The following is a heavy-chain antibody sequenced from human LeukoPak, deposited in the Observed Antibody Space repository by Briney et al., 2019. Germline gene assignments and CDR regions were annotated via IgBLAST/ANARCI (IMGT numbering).Heavy chain of an antibody. CDR3: ARDRWSSSASAAPDDY. J-gene: IGHJ4*02. D-gene: IGHD6-6*01. CDR1: GYTFTSYD. V-gene: IGHV1-18*01. Sequence: ASVKVSCKASGYTFTSYDINWVRQAPGQGLEWVGWISAYNGNTVYAEKLQGRVTMITDTSTSTAYMELRSLRSDDTAMYYCARDRWSSSASAAPDDYWGQGTLVTVSS. CDR2: ISAYNGNT.